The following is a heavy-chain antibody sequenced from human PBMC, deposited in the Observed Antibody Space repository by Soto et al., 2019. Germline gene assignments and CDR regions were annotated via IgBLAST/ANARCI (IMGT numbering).Heavy chain of an antibody. D-gene: IGHD1-26*01. CDR2: IIPILGIA. V-gene: IGHV1-69*02. J-gene: IGHJ4*02. CDR3: ARAGGRVFHFDY. CDR1: GGTFSSYT. Sequence: QVQLVQSGAEVKKPGSSVKVSCKASGGTFSSYTISWVRQAPGQGLEWMGRIIPILGIANYAQKFQGRVTITAEKSTSTAYMELSSLRSEDTAVYSCARAGGRVFHFDYWGQGTLVTVSS.